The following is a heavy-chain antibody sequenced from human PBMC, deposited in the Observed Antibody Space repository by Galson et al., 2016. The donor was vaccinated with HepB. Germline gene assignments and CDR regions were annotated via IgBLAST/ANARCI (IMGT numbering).Heavy chain of an antibody. J-gene: IGHJ2*01. Sequence: PALVKPTQTLTLTCTFSGFSLSTGGVGVGWIRQPPGKALEWLAVIHWDDDKRYSPSLRTRLTITKGTSQNQVVLTLTNVDPVDTGTYYCVHTRQWNDGRYFAFWGPGTQVTVSS. D-gene: IGHD1-1*01. V-gene: IGHV2-5*02. CDR1: GFSLSTGGVG. CDR3: VHTRQWNDGRYFAF. CDR2: IHWDDDK.